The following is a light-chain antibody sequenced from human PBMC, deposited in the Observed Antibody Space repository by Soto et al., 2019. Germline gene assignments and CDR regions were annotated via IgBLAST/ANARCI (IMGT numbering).Light chain of an antibody. V-gene: IGLV2-23*02. CDR1: GSDIGANNL. CDR3: CSYAGSRTFT. J-gene: IGLJ2*01. Sequence: QSALTQSASVSGSPGQSITISCAGGGSDIGANNLVSWYQQHPGTVPRLLIFEVTKRPTGVSSRFSGSKSGNTASLTISGLRAEDEADYHCCSYAGSRTFTFGGGTQLTVL. CDR2: EVT.